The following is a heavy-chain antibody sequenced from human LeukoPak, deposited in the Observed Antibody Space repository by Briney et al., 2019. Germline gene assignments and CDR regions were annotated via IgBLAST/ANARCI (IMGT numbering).Heavy chain of an antibody. Sequence: GGSLRLSCAASEFIFSSYWMSWVRQAPGKGLEWVANIKQDGSEKYYVDSVKARFTISRDNAKNSLFLQMNSLRVEDTAVYYCARGAEGIAATDSNFDYWGQGTVVTVSS. CDR3: ARGAEGIAATDSNFDY. V-gene: IGHV3-7*01. D-gene: IGHD6-13*01. CDR1: EFIFSSYW. J-gene: IGHJ4*02. CDR2: IKQDGSEK.